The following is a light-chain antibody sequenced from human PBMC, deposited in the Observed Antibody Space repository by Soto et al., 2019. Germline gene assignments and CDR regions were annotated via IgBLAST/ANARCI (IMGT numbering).Light chain of an antibody. CDR3: QTWGTGIVV. CDR2: LNSDGSH. V-gene: IGLV4-69*01. J-gene: IGLJ2*01. CDR1: SGHSSYA. Sequence: QSVLTQSPSASASLGASVTLTCTLSSGHSSYAIAWHQQQPEKGPRYLMKLNSDGSHSKGDGIPDRFSGSSSGAERYLTLSSLQSEDEADYYCQTWGTGIVVFGGGTKLTVL.